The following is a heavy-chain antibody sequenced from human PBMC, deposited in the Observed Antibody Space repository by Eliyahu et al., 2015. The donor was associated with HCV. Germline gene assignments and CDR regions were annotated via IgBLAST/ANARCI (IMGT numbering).Heavy chain of an antibody. Sequence: QVQLQESGPGLVKPSETLSLTCTVSGGSISSYYWSWIRQPPGKGLEWIGYIYYRGSTNYNPSLKSRVTISVDTSKNQFSLKLSSVTAADTAVYYCAREYCGGDCYSDAFDIWGQGTMVTVSS. J-gene: IGHJ3*02. V-gene: IGHV4-59*01. CDR1: GGSISSYY. CDR3: AREYCGGDCYSDAFDI. CDR2: IYYRGST. D-gene: IGHD2-21*02.